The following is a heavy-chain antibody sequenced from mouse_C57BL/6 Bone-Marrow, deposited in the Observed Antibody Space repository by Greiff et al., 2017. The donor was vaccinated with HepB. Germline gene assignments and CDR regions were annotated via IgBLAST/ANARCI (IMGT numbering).Heavy chain of an antibody. CDR2: IDPSDSYT. CDR3: ALYYSNYVDY. Sequence: QVQLQQPGAELVIPGASVKLSCKASGYTFTSYWMHWVKQRPGQGLEWIGEIDPSDSYTNYNQKFKGKSTLTVDKSSSTAYMQLSSLTSEDSAVYYCALYYSNYVDYWGQGTSVTVSS. D-gene: IGHD2-5*01. CDR1: GYTFTSYW. J-gene: IGHJ4*01. V-gene: IGHV1-69*01.